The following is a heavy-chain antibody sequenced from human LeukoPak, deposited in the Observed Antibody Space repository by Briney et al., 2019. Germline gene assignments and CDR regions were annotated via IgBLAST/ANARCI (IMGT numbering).Heavy chain of an antibody. J-gene: IGHJ4*02. D-gene: IGHD4-17*01. Sequence: SETQSLTCTLSGRSISRYYGSWLRHPPGKGREWIGYIYYSGSTNYTPTLKSRVTISVDTSKIQLSMKLSTADAADTAVYYCAGGQLDYGYYVDYWGQGTLVTVSS. CDR3: AGGQLDYGYYVDY. CDR2: IYYSGST. CDR1: GRSISRYY. V-gene: IGHV4-59*01.